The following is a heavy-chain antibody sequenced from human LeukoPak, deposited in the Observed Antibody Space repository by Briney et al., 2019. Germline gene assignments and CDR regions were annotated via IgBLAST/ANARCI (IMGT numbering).Heavy chain of an antibody. Sequence: GESLKISCKGSGYSFTSYWIGWVRQMPGKGLEWMGIIYPGDSDTRYSPSFQGQVTISVDNSIGTAYLQWSSLEASDTAMYYCARDLGGNYGNFQHWGQDTLVTVSS. D-gene: IGHD4-23*01. J-gene: IGHJ1*01. CDR2: IYPGDSDT. V-gene: IGHV5-51*01. CDR1: GYSFTSYW. CDR3: ARDLGGNYGNFQH.